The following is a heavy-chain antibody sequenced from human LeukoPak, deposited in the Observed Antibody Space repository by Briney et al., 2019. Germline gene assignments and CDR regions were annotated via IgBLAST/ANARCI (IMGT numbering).Heavy chain of an antibody. CDR1: GFTFSDYY. V-gene: IGHV3-7*01. CDR3: ARDFRFHDDY. J-gene: IGHJ4*02. Sequence: GGSLRLSCAASGFTFSDYYMSWIRQAPGKGLEWVGNIKQDASEKYYMDSVKGRFTVSRDNAKNSVYLEMNSLRVEDTAVYYCARDFRFHDDYWGQGTLVTVSS. CDR2: IKQDASEK.